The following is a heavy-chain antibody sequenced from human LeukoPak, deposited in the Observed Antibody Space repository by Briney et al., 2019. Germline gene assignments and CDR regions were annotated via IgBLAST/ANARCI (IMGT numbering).Heavy chain of an antibody. J-gene: IGHJ6*02. D-gene: IGHD2-2*01. CDR1: GGSFSDYF. CDR3: ARDVVVVPVAIHYGMDV. Sequence: SETLSLTCAVYGGSFSDYFWSWIRQPPGKGLEWIGEVNHSGRTYYNPSLKSRVTISVDTSKSEFSLELSSVTAADTAVYYCARDVVVVPVAIHYGMDVWGQGTTVTVSS. CDR2: VNHSGRT. V-gene: IGHV4-34*01.